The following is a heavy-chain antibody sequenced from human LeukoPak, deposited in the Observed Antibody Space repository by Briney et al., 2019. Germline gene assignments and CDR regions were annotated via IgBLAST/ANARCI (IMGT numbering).Heavy chain of an antibody. Sequence: GGSLRLSCAASGFTFSSYAMSWVRQAPGKGLEWVSAISGSGGSTYYADSVKGRFTISRDNSKNTLYLQMNSLRAEDTAVYYCAKDLPPSYYDFWSGYYTGGFDYWGQGTLVTVSS. J-gene: IGHJ4*02. CDR3: AKDLPPSYYDFWSGYYTGGFDY. CDR2: ISGSGGST. V-gene: IGHV3-23*01. D-gene: IGHD3-3*01. CDR1: GFTFSSYA.